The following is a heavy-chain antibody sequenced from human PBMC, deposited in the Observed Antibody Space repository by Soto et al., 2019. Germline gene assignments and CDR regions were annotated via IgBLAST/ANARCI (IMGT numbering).Heavy chain of an antibody. V-gene: IGHV3-30*18. CDR1: GFTFSTFG. CDR2: ISYDGRTQ. CDR3: AKDQGYTFGYDY. Sequence: QVQLVEFGGGVVQPGRSLRLSCTVSGFTFSTFGMHWVRQAPGGGLEWVALISYDGRTQYYADSVKGRFSISRDNSKDTLFLQMNSLRAEDTAVYYCAKDQGYTFGYDYRGQGTLVTVSS. D-gene: IGHD5-18*01. J-gene: IGHJ4*02.